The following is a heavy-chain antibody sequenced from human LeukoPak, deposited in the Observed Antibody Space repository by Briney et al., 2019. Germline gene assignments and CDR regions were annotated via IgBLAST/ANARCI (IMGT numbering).Heavy chain of an antibody. CDR2: INSDGSST. Sequence: GGSLRLSCAASGFTFSSYWMHWVRQAPGKGLVWVSRINSDGSSTSYADSVKGRFTISRDNAMNTLYLQMNSLRAEDTAVYYCAMVRGYYYHGLDVWGQGTTVTVSS. J-gene: IGHJ6*02. CDR3: AMVRGYYYHGLDV. D-gene: IGHD3-10*01. V-gene: IGHV3-74*01. CDR1: GFTFSSYW.